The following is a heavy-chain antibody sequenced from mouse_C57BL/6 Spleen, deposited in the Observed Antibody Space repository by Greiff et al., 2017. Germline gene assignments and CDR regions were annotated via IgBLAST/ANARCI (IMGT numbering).Heavy chain of an antibody. CDR1: GYTFTDYY. CDR3: ARHDGFDY. V-gene: IGHV1-26*01. CDR2: INPNNGGT. J-gene: IGHJ2*01. D-gene: IGHD2-12*01. Sequence: VQLQQSGPELVKPGASVKISCKASGYTFTDYYMNWVKQSHGKSLEWIGDINPNNGGTSYNQKFKGKATLTVDKSSSTAYMELRSLTSEDSAVYYCARHDGFDYWGQGTTLTVSS.